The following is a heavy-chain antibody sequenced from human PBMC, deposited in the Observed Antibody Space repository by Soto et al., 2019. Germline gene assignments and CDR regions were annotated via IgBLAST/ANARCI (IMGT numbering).Heavy chain of an antibody. D-gene: IGHD4-17*01. J-gene: IGHJ4*02. CDR1: GVTFSRYT. V-gene: IGHV1-69*02. CDR3: TTVEGFGDYTFEY. Sequence: QVQLVQSGAEVKKPGSSVKVSCRASGVTFSRYTMTWVRQAPGQGLEWMGRIMPMLGIANYAQKFQGRVTITADKSTTTVYMELSSLRSEDTAVYYCTTVEGFGDYTFEYWGRGTLVNVSS. CDR2: IMPMLGIA.